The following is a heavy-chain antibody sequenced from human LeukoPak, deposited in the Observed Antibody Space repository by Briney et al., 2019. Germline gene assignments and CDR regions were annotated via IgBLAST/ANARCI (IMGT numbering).Heavy chain of an antibody. J-gene: IGHJ4*02. CDR2: VNPYSVDT. CDR3: TRDQGSLTRSWYTGY. D-gene: IGHD6-13*01. Sequence: ASVKVSCKASGYTFTGYHIHWVRQAPGQGLEWMGRVNPYSVDTNFAQKFQRRVTMNRDTSITTAYMDLSSLTPDDTAVYFCTRDQGSLTRSWYTGYWGQGNQVTVSS. CDR1: GYTFTGYH. V-gene: IGHV1-2*06.